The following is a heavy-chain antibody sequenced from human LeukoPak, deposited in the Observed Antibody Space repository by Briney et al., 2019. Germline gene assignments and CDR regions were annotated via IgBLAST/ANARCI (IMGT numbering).Heavy chain of an antibody. CDR3: ASVRRGFGESSKYYAYYYMGV. Sequence: PSETLSLTCAVYGGSFSGYYWSWIRQPPGKGLEWIGNIYYSGSTHYNPSLKSRVTISLDTSKNQFSLKLSSVTAADTAVYYCASVRRGFGESSKYYAYYYMGVWGKGTTVTISS. D-gene: IGHD3-10*01. J-gene: IGHJ6*03. CDR1: GGSFSGYY. V-gene: IGHV4-34*01. CDR2: IYYSGST.